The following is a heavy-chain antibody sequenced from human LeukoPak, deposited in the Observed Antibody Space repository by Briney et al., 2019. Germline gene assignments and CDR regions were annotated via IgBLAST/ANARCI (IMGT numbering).Heavy chain of an antibody. CDR2: ISRSGSTK. CDR1: GFTFGDYA. D-gene: IGHD2-15*01. Sequence: GGSLRLSCTASGFTFGDYAMTWVRQAPGKGLEWVSSISRSGSTKYYADSVKGRFTISRDNAKNSLFLQMNSLRAEDTAVYYCARVLRYCSGGNCYSGGLGYMDVWGKGTTVTISS. CDR3: ARVLRYCSGGNCYSGGLGYMDV. V-gene: IGHV3-11*01. J-gene: IGHJ6*03.